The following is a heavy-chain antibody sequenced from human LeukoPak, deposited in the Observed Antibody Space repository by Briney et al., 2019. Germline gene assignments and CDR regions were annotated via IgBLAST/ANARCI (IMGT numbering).Heavy chain of an antibody. J-gene: IGHJ4*02. Sequence: SVKVSCKASGGTFSSYAISWVRQAPGQGLEWMGRIIPILGIANYAQKFQGRVTIIADKSTSTAYMELSSLRSEDTAVYYCARTSGGASIDYWGQGTLVTVSS. D-gene: IGHD1-26*01. CDR3: ARTSGGASIDY. CDR1: GGTFSSYA. V-gene: IGHV1-69*04. CDR2: IIPILGIA.